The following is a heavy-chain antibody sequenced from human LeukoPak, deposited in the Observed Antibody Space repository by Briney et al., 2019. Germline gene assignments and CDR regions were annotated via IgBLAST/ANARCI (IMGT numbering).Heavy chain of an antibody. Sequence: GGALRLSCAASGVTFSSYSMNWVRQAPGEGLEWVSYISSSSSSIYYADSVKGRFTISRDNAKNSLYLQMNSLRAEDTAVYYCARVGGYSYGYDYWGQGTLVTVSS. J-gene: IGHJ4*02. CDR3: ARVGGYSYGYDY. CDR2: ISSSSSSI. CDR1: GVTFSSYS. V-gene: IGHV3-48*01. D-gene: IGHD5-18*01.